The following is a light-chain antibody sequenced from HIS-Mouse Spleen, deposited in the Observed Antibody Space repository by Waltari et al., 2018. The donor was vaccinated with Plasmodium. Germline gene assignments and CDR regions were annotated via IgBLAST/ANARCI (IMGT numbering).Light chain of an antibody. CDR1: NIGSKS. J-gene: IGLJ2*01. V-gene: IGLV3-21*03. Sequence: SYVLTQPPSVSVAPGKTARITCGGNNIGSKSVHWYQQKPGQAPVLVVYDDVDRPSGIPGRFSGANSGNTATLTISRVEAGDEADYYCQVWDSSSDHPVFGGGTKLTVL. CDR3: QVWDSSSDHPV. CDR2: DDV.